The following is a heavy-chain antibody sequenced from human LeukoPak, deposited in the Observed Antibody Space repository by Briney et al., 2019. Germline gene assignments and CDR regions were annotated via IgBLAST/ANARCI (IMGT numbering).Heavy chain of an antibody. CDR1: GYIFISYW. CDR2: IYPGDSDT. CDR3: ARGDHFDSSGYPDS. V-gene: IGHV5-51*01. J-gene: IGHJ4*02. D-gene: IGHD3-22*01. Sequence: GESLKISCKGSGYIFISYWIGWVRQMPGKGLEWMGIIYPGDSDTRYSPSFQGQVTISADKSISTAYLQWSSLKASDSAMYYCARGDHFDSSGYPDSWGQGTLVTVSS.